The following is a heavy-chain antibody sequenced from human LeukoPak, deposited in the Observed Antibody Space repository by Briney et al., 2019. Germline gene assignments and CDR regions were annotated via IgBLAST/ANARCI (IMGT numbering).Heavy chain of an antibody. V-gene: IGHV3-11*04. CDR1: GFTFSDYY. CDR3: ARDRALYYDFWSGYYGEGY. Sequence: GXSLRLSCAASGFTFSDYYLSWIRQAPGKGLEWVSYISSSGSTIYYADSVKGRFTISRDNAKNSLYLQMNSPRAEDTAVYYCARDRALYYDFWSGYYGEGYWGQGTLVTVSS. J-gene: IGHJ4*02. CDR2: ISSSGSTI. D-gene: IGHD3-3*01.